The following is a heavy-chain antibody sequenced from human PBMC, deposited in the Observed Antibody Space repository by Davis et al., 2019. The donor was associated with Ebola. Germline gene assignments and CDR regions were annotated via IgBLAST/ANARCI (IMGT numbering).Heavy chain of an antibody. CDR3: ARESPNEIK. V-gene: IGHV4-39*07. Sequence: PSETLSLTCTVSGGSTSSSSYYWGWIRQPPGKGLEWIGSIYYSGSTYYNPSLKSRVTISVDTSKNQFSLKLSSVTAADTAVYYCARESPNEIKWGQGTLVTVSS. CDR1: GGSTSSSSYY. J-gene: IGHJ4*02. CDR2: IYYSGST. D-gene: IGHD1-1*01.